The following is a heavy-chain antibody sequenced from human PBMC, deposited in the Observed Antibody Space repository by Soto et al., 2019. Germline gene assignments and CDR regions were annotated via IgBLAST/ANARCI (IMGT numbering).Heavy chain of an antibody. CDR1: GGSISSSVYS. Sequence: SETLSLTCAVSGGSISSSVYSWSWIRQPLGKGLEWVGYIYHSGNTYYNPSLKSRVNISADRSKNQFSLKLSSVTAADTAVYFCARVHGDYGRYFGYWGQGTLVTVSS. J-gene: IGHJ4*02. V-gene: IGHV4-30-2*01. CDR2: IYHSGNT. CDR3: ARVHGDYGRYFGY. D-gene: IGHD4-17*01.